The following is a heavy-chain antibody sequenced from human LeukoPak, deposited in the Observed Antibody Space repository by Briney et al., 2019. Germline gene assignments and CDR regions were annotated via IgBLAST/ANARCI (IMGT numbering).Heavy chain of an antibody. CDR3: ATGKHYNSGSYYYFDY. V-gene: IGHV1-24*01. CDR2: FDPEDGET. D-gene: IGHD1-26*01. Sequence: ASVKVSCKVSGYTLTELSMHWVRQAPGKGLEWMGGFDPEDGETIYAQKFQGRVTMTEDTSTDTAYMELSSLRSEDTAVYYCATGKHYNSGSYYYFDYWGQGTLVTVSS. CDR1: GYTLTELS. J-gene: IGHJ4*02.